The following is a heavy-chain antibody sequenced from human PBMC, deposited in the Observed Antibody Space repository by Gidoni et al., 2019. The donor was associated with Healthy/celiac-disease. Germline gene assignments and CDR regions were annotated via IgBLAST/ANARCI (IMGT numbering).Heavy chain of an antibody. CDR1: GFTFSSYW. Sequence: EAPLVESGGGLVQPGGSLRLSCAASGFTFSSYWMHWVRQARGKGLVWGASMNSDGSSTSDADSVKGRYTISRDNAKNTLYLQMNSLRAEDTAVYYCASDTAMVNWGQGTLVTVSS. V-gene: IGHV3-74*01. J-gene: IGHJ4*02. CDR2: MNSDGSST. D-gene: IGHD5-18*01. CDR3: ASDTAMVN.